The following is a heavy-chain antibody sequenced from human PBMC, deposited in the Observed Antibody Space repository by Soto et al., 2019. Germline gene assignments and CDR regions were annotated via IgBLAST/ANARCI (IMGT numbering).Heavy chain of an antibody. J-gene: IGHJ6*02. V-gene: IGHV1-58*01. CDR3: AAGRTGGSYYGMDV. D-gene: IGHD2-2*01. CDR1: GFTFSDSG. Sequence: SVKVCCKVSGFTFSDSGVQWVRQARGQGLEWIGWIVAGSDNTNYAQKFQERVTITRDMSTSTAYMEVRSLRSEDTAVYYCAAGRTGGSYYGMDVWGQGTTVTVSS. CDR2: IVAGSDNT.